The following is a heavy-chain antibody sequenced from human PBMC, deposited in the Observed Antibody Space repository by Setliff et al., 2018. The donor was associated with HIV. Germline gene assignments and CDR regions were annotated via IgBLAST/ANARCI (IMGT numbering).Heavy chain of an antibody. CDR2: IIPIFGTA. V-gene: IGHV1-2*02. J-gene: IGHJ4*02. Sequence: ASVKVSCKASGYTFTGYYLHWVRQAPGQGLEWMGGIIPIFGTANYALKFQGRVTMTKDTSTGTAYMELSSLRSDDTAVYYCATDRTQTGINMVRGRIVDPARYPLDYWGQGTLVTVSS. D-gene: IGHD3-10*01. CDR1: GYTFTGYY. CDR3: ATDRTQTGINMVRGRIVDPARYPLDY.